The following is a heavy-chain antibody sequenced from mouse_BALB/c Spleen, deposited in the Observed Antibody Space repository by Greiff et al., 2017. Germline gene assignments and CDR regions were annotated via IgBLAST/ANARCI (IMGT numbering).Heavy chain of an antibody. V-gene: IGHV1-63*02. D-gene: IGHD2-4*01. J-gene: IGHJ1*01. CDR2: IYPGGGYT. CDR3: ARKGYYDYDDGTLWYFEV. CDR1: GYTFTNYW. Sequence: VQLQQSGAELVRPGTSVKISCKASGYTFTNYWLGWVKQRPGHGLEWIGDIYPGGGYTNYNEKFKGKATLTADTSSSTAYMQLSSLTSEDSAVYFCARKGYYDYDDGTLWYFEVWGAGTTVTVSS.